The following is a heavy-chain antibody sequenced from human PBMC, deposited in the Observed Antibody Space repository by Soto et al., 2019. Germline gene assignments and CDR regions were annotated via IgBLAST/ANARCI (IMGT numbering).Heavy chain of an antibody. CDR1: GYTLTTYG. CDR2: ISANNGNT. CDR3: ALNPTYFPLPDGLFDD. V-gene: IGHV1-18*01. J-gene: IGHJ4*02. Sequence: QVQLVQSGGEVKKPGASVKVSYKASGYTLTTYGLTWVRQAPGQGLEWMGWISANNGNTKYALKLQGRVTMAFETASSTANMVMRSLRSDVTAVHYCALNPTYFPLPDGLFDDWGQGTLVAVSS. D-gene: IGHD3-9*01.